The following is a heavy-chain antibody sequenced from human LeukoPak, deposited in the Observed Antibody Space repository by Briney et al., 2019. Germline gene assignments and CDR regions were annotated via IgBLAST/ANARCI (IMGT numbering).Heavy chain of an antibody. CDR1: GGTFSSYA. V-gene: IGHV1-69*04. D-gene: IGHD6-19*01. Sequence: ASVKVSCKASGGTFSSYAISWVRQAPGQGLEWMGRIIPILGIANYAQKFQGRVTITADKSTSTAYMELSSLRSEDTAVYYCARYGIAVAGKPFDYWGQGTLVTVSS. CDR2: IIPILGIA. J-gene: IGHJ4*02. CDR3: ARYGIAVAGKPFDY.